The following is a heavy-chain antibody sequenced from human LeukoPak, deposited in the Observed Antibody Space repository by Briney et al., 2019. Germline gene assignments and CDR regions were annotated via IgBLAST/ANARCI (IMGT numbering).Heavy chain of an antibody. CDR2: IRSKIYGGTT. Sequence: PGRSLRLSCTASGFTFGDYAMSWFRQAPGKGLEGVGFIRSKIYGGTTEYAASVKGRFTISRDDSKSIAYLQMNSLKTEDTAVYYCTRDQYSSGWYDILFDYWGQGTLVTVSS. V-gene: IGHV3-49*03. CDR1: GFTFGDYA. J-gene: IGHJ4*02. D-gene: IGHD6-19*01. CDR3: TRDQYSSGWYDILFDY.